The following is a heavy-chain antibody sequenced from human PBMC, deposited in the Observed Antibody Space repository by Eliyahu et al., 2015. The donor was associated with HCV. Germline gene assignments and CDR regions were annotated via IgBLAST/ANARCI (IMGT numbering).Heavy chain of an antibody. Sequence: GGSLRLSCAASGFIFGNYLMSWVRQAPGKGLEWVANIKEDGSEKYYVDSVKGRFTISRDNAKNSLYLLMHSLRVEDTAVYYCARVRKAAAFDFWGQGTLVTVSS. J-gene: IGHJ4*02. V-gene: IGHV3-7*01. CDR2: IKEDGSEK. CDR1: GFIFGNYL. D-gene: IGHD6-13*01. CDR3: ARVRKAAAFDF.